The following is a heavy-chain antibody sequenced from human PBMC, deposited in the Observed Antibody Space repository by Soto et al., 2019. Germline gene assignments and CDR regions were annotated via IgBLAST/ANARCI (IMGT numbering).Heavy chain of an antibody. J-gene: IGHJ4*02. D-gene: IGHD3-10*01. V-gene: IGHV1-24*01. Sequence: ASVKVSCKVSGYTLTELSMHWVRQAPGKGLEWMGGFDPEDGETIYAQKFQGRVTMTEDTSTDTAYMELSSLRSEDTAVYYCATGGRGVTRYYFDYWGQGTLVTVHS. CDR2: FDPEDGET. CDR3: ATGGRGVTRYYFDY. CDR1: GYTLTELS.